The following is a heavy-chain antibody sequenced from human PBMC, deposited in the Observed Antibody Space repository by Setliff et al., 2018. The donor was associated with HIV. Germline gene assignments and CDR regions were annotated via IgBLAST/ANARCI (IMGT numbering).Heavy chain of an antibody. Sequence: SETLSLTCSVSGYSISSDYYWGWIRQPPGKGLGWIGSIFHSGSTYYNPSLMSRVTISVDTSKDQFSLRLTSVTAADTAFYFSARVNTLLAYFNYWGPGILVTVSS. CDR1: GYSISSDYY. D-gene: IGHD5-12*01. V-gene: IGHV4-38-2*02. CDR3: ARVNTLLAYFNY. J-gene: IGHJ4*02. CDR2: IFHSGST.